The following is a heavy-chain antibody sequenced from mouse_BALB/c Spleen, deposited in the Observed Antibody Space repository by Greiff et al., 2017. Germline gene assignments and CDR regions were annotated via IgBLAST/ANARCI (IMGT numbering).Heavy chain of an antibody. D-gene: IGHD1-1*01. CDR3: TRGHYGSEGWYIDG. CDR2: IYPGSGST. J-gene: IGHJ1*01. CDR1: GYTFTSYW. Sequence: LQHPGSELVRPGASVKLSCKASGYTFTSYWMHWVKQRHGQGLEWIVNIYPGSGSTNYDEKFKSKGTLTVDTSSSTAYMHLSSLTSEDSAVYYCTRGHYGSEGWYIDGWGAGTTVTVSS. V-gene: IGHV1S22*01.